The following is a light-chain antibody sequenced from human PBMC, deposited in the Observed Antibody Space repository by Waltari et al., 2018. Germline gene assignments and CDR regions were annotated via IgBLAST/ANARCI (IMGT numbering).Light chain of an antibody. CDR1: QSVDRW. CDR2: GAS. J-gene: IGKJ1*01. V-gene: IGKV1-5*03. Sequence: DIQMTQSPSNLTASVGDRVTITCRASQSVDRWLTWFQQKPDKAPQPLIYGASGLASGVPSRFSGSGSGTEFTLTISSLQPEDAATYYCQQCAASSWTFGQGTKVEIK. CDR3: QQCAASSWT.